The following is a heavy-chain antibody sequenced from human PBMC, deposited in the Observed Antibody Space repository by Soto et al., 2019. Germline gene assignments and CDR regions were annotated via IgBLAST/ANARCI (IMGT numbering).Heavy chain of an antibody. CDR3: ARDLGPPEAIGRSGYYYYGMDV. V-gene: IGHV1-69*13. CDR2: IIPIFGTA. CDR1: GGTFSSYA. D-gene: IGHD3-3*01. Sequence: SVKVSCKASGGTFSSYAINWVRQAPGQGLEWMGGIIPIFGTANYAQKFQGRVTITADESTSTAYMELSSLRSEDTAVYYCARDLGPPEAIGRSGYYYYGMDVWGQGTTVTVSS. J-gene: IGHJ6*02.